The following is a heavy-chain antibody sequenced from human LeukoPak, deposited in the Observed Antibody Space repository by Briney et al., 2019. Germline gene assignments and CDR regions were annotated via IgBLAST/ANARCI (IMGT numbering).Heavy chain of an antibody. D-gene: IGHD2-21*02. CDR3: ARGTVVTANGVDY. Sequence: ASVKVSCTASGYTFTGYYMHWVRQAPGQGLEWMGWINPNSGGTNYAQKFQGRVTMTRDTSISTAYMELSRLRSDDTAVYYCARGTVVTANGVDYWGQGTLVTVSS. CDR1: GYTFTGYY. V-gene: IGHV1-2*02. J-gene: IGHJ4*02. CDR2: INPNSGGT.